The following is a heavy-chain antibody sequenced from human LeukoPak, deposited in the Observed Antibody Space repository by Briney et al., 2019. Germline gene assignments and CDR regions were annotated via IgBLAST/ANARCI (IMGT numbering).Heavy chain of an antibody. Sequence: ASVKVSCKTSGYTFTAYYMHWVRQAPGQGLEWMGWINPNTGGTNYAQKFQGRVTMTRDTSINTAYVDLNRLKFDDTAVYYCARDDSFQFDNWGQGTLVTVSS. CDR3: ARDDSFQFDN. CDR1: GYTFTAYY. V-gene: IGHV1-2*02. CDR2: INPNTGGT. D-gene: IGHD5-18*01. J-gene: IGHJ4*02.